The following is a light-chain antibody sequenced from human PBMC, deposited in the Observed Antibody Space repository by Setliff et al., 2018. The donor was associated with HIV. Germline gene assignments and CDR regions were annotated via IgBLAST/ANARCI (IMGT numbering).Light chain of an antibody. J-gene: IGKJ1*01. CDR2: KAS. CDR1: QNIDTW. V-gene: IGKV1-5*03. CDR3: QQYNTYST. Sequence: DIQMTQSPSTLSASVGDKVTITCRANQNIDTWLAWYQQKPGKAPKLLIYKASTLQSGVPSGFSGSGSGTEFTLTVSGLQPDDFATYYCQQYNTYSTFGQGT.